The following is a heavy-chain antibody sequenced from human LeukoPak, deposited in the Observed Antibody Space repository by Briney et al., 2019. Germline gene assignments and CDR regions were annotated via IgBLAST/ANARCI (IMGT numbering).Heavy chain of an antibody. J-gene: IGHJ2*01. D-gene: IGHD2-21*02. Sequence: PSQTLSLTCTVSGGSISSGDYYWSWIRQPPGKGLEWIGYIYYSGSTYYNPSLKSRVTISVDTSKNQFSLKLSSVTAADTAVYYCARGLDHDVVTDYYWYFDLWGRGTLVTVSS. CDR3: ARGLDHDVVTDYYWYFDL. CDR2: IYYSGST. CDR1: GGSISSGDYY. V-gene: IGHV4-30-4*01.